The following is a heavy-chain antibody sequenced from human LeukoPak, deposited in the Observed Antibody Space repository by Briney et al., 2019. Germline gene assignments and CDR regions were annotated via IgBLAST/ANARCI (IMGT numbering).Heavy chain of an antibody. CDR3: ARLISMVGANDY. V-gene: IGHV4-39*01. CDR2: IYYSGST. CDR1: GGSISSSSYY. J-gene: IGHJ4*02. Sequence: SETLSLTCTVSGGSISSSSYYWGWIRQPPGKGLEWIGSIYYSGSTYYNPSLKSRVTISVDTSKNRFSLKLSSVTAADTAVYYCARLISMVGANDYWGQGTLVTVSS. D-gene: IGHD1-26*01.